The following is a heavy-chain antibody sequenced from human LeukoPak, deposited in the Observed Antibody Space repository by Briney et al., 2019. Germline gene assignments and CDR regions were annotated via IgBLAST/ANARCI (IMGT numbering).Heavy chain of an antibody. CDR2: ISSSSSTI. V-gene: IGHV3-48*01. CDR3: ARDASPTSGNRGYDAFDI. D-gene: IGHD3-10*01. J-gene: IGHJ3*02. Sequence: GGSLRLSCAASGFSFSNSGMNWVRQAPGKGLEWASYISSSSSTIYYADSVKGRFTISRDNAKNSLYLQMNSLRAEDTAVYYCARDASPTSGNRGYDAFDIWGQGTMVTVSS. CDR1: GFSFSNSG.